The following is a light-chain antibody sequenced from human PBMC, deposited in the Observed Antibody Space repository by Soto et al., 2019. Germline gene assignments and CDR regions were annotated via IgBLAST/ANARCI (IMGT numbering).Light chain of an antibody. Sequence: QSVLTQPASVSGSPGQSITISCTGTSSDVGGYNYVSWYQQHPGKAPKLMIYEVSNRPSGVSNRFSGSKSGNTASLTISGLQAEDEAAYYCSSYTRSSTLVFGPGTKFTVL. J-gene: IGLJ1*01. CDR3: SSYTRSSTLV. CDR1: SSDVGGYNY. V-gene: IGLV2-14*01. CDR2: EVS.